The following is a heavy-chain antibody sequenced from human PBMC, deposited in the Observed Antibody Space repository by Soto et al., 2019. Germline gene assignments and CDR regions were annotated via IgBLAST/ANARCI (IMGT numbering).Heavy chain of an antibody. CDR1: GFTFSNAW. Sequence: EVQLVESGGGLVKPGGSLRLSCAASGFTFSNAWMSWVRQAPGKGLEWVGRIKSKTDGGTTDYAAPVKGRFTISRDDSKTTLYLQMNSLKSEDTAVYYCTTDRRYCSSTSCKYFDYWGQGTLVTVSS. CDR3: TTDRRYCSSTSCKYFDY. D-gene: IGHD2-2*01. CDR2: IKSKTDGGTT. V-gene: IGHV3-15*01. J-gene: IGHJ4*02.